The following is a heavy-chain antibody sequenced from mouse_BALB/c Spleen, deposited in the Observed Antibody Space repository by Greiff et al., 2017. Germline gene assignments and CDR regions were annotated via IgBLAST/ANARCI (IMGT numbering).Heavy chain of an antibody. CDR3: ARGQTYYGNYEGYFDV. J-gene: IGHJ1*01. CDR2: IYPGDGDT. V-gene: IGHV1-87*01. Sequence: QVQLKESGAELARPGASVKLSCKASGYTFTSYWMQWVKQRPGQGLEWIGAIYPGDGDTRYTQKFKGKATLTADKSSSTAYMQLSSLASEDSAVYYCARGQTYYGNYEGYFDVWGAGTTVTVSS. D-gene: IGHD2-10*01. CDR1: GYTFTSYW.